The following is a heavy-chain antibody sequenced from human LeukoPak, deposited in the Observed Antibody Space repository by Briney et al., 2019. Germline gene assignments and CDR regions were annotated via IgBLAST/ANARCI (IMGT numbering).Heavy chain of an antibody. CDR2: VSHDGRNQ. J-gene: IGHJ4*02. CDR1: GFTFSNYA. Sequence: PGGSLRLSCEASGFTFSNYALHWVRQAPGKGLEWVAIVSHDGRNQYYAESVKGRFTISRDSSKNTVSLQMNGLTAGDSALYYCGRDPSARVTIDFWGQGTLVTVSS. V-gene: IGHV3-30*04. D-gene: IGHD5-24*01. CDR3: GRDPSARVTIDF.